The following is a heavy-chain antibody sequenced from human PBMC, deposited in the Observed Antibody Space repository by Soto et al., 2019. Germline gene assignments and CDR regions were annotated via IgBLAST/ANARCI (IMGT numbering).Heavy chain of an antibody. V-gene: IGHV1-18*01. CDR3: AGVDTKDIVVVPAGFDY. CDR1: GYTFTSYG. D-gene: IGHD2-2*01. CDR2: ISAYNGNT. Sequence: VSVKVSCKASGYTFTSYGISWLRQAPGQGLEWMGWISAYNGNTNYAQKLQGRVTMTTDTSTSTAYMELRSLRSDDTAVYFCAGVDTKDIVVVPAGFDYWGQGHLVPVSS. J-gene: IGHJ4*02.